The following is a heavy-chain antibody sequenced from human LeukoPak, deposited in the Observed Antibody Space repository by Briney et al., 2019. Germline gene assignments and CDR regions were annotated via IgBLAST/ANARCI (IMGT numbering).Heavy chain of an antibody. Sequence: PSETLSLTCAVSGGSISTSSYYWGWIRQPPGEGLEWIASIYYSGSTYYNASLKGRVTISVDTSKNQFYLKLTSMTAADTAVYYCARSYCSRTSCYAVGAFDIWGQGTMVTVSS. CDR2: IYYSGST. CDR1: GGSISTSSYY. D-gene: IGHD2-2*01. CDR3: ARSYCSRTSCYAVGAFDI. V-gene: IGHV4-39*01. J-gene: IGHJ3*02.